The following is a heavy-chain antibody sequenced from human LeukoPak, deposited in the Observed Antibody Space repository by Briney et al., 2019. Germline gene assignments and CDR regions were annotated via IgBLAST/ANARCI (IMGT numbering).Heavy chain of an antibody. D-gene: IGHD2-21*02. Sequence: SETLSLTCTVSGGSISSISYYWGWIRQHPGKGLEWIGSIYYSGSTYYNPSLKSRVTISVDTSKNQFSLKLSSVTAADTAVYYCAIECGGDCPDDYWGQGTLVTVSS. CDR2: IYYSGST. CDR3: AIECGGDCPDDY. J-gene: IGHJ4*02. CDR1: GGSISSISYY. V-gene: IGHV4-39*02.